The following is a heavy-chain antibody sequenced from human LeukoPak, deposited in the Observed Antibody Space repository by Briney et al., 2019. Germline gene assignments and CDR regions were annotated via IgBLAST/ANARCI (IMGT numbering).Heavy chain of an antibody. CDR1: GFTFSSYE. CDR3: ARAGYCSSTTCPLYNWFDP. D-gene: IGHD2-2*01. J-gene: IGHJ5*02. V-gene: IGHV3-48*03. CDR2: ISSGGSTI. Sequence: GGSLRLSCAASGFTFSSYEMNWVRQAPGKGLEWVSYISSGGSTIYYADSVKGRFTISRDNAKNSLYLQMNSLRAEDTAVYYCARAGYCSSTTCPLYNWFDPWGQGTLVTVSS.